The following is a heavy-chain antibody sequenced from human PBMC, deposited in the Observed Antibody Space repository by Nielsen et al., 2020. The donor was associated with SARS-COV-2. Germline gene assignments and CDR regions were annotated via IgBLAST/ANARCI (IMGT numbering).Heavy chain of an antibody. CDR2: INPSGGST. J-gene: IGHJ4*02. V-gene: IGHV1-46*01. CDR3: ARATTYSSGWYIDS. Sequence: ASVKVSCKASGYTFTSYYIHWVRQAPGQGLEWMGVINPSGGSTNYAQNFQGTVTMTRDTSASTVYMELSSLRSEDTAVYYRARATTYSSGWYIDSWGPGTLVTVSS. D-gene: IGHD6-19*01. CDR1: GYTFTSYY.